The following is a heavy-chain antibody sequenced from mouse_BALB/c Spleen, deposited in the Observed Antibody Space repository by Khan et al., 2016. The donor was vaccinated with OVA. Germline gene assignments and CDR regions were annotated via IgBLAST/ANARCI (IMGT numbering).Heavy chain of an antibody. CDR2: ISYSGNI. CDR1: GYSITSDYA. D-gene: IGHD1-1*01. J-gene: IGHJ2*01. V-gene: IGHV3-2*02. CDR3: ARIYGGDFDY. Sequence: EVQLVETGPGLVKPSQSLSLTCTVTGYSITSDYAWNWIRQFPGNKLEWMGYISYSGNIHYNPSLKSRISITRDTSKNQFFLQLNSVTTEDTATYYCARIYGGDFDYWGQGPTLTVSS.